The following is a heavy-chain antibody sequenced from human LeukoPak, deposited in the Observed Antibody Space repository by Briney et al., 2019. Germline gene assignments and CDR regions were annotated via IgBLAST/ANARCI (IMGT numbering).Heavy chain of an antibody. CDR3: AKDRGSNWQLWLDY. CDR1: GFTFSTNA. V-gene: IGHV3-23*01. J-gene: IGHJ4*02. D-gene: IGHD4-11*01. CDR2: INGGGGTT. Sequence: GGSLRLSCTASGFTFSTNAMTWVRQAPGRGLEWVSVINGGGGTTYYADSVKGRFTISRDNYKNTLYLEMNSLRVDDTDVYYCAKDRGSNWQLWLDYWGQGTLVTVSS.